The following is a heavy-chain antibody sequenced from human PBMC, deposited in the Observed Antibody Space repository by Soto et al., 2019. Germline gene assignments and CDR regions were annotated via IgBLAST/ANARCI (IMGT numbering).Heavy chain of an antibody. Sequence: QVPLVQSGAEVKKPGASVKVSCKASGYTFTSYGISWVRQAPGQGLEWMGWISAYNGNTNYAQKLQGRVTMTTDTATSTAYMERMSLRSDDTAVYYCARSIIGYGSGGSCYAYFDIWGQGTMVTVSS. J-gene: IGHJ3*02. CDR3: ARSIIGYGSGGSCYAYFDI. D-gene: IGHD2-15*01. CDR2: ISAYNGNT. CDR1: GYTFTSYG. V-gene: IGHV1-18*01.